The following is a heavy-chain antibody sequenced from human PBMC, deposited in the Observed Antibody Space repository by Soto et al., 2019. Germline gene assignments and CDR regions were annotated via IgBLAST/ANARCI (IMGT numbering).Heavy chain of an antibody. CDR2: IRSNPKYI. V-gene: IGHV3-21*04. CDR3: ARADNDYVWGTYRYIDPLDY. CDR1: GFTSNSYS. D-gene: IGHD3-16*02. Sequence: VGSLRLSCAASGFTSNSYSMNWVRQSPGKGLEWLAYIRSNPKYIDYADSVKGRFTISRDNAKNLLYLQMSSLTDEDSGVYYCARADNDYVWGTYRYIDPLDYWGQGTLVTVSS. J-gene: IGHJ4*02.